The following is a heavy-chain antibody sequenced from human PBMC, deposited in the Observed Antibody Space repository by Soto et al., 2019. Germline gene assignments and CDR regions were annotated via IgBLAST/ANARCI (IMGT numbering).Heavy chain of an antibody. J-gene: IGHJ4*02. CDR2: IRSKANSYAT. Sequence: GGSLRLSCAASGFTFSGSAMHWVRQASGKGLEWVGRIRSKANSYATAYAASVKGRFTIPRDDSKNTAYLQMNSLKTEDTAVYYCTRGIPCGDCYNVDYWGQGTLVTVSS. CDR3: TRGIPCGDCYNVDY. CDR1: GFTFSGSA. V-gene: IGHV3-73*01. D-gene: IGHD2-21*02.